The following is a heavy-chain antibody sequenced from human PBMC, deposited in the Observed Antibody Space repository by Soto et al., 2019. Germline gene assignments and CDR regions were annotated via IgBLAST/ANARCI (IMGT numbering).Heavy chain of an antibody. D-gene: IGHD3-10*01. Sequence: QVQLVQSGAEVKPPGASVKVSCKASGYSFTGHYMHWVRQVSGKRLEFLGWLKPDNGGTYYAPKFQGRVRVTRDTATTTPYMELAGLHWSGAAVSFSARDCCPLGSGSPCPTYGMDLWGQGTTVAVPS. V-gene: IGHV1-2*02. J-gene: IGHJ6*02. CDR1: GYSFTGHY. CDR3: ARDCCPLGSGSPCPTYGMDL. CDR2: LKPDNGGT.